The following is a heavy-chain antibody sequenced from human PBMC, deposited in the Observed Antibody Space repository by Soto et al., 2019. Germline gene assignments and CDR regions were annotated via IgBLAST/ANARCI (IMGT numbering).Heavy chain of an antibody. J-gene: IGHJ6*02. Sequence: QVQLVQSGAEVKKPGSSVKVSCKASGGTFTNYAFSWVRQVPGQGLERLGGIMPIFGRADYAQKFRGRVTVTGDKSTSTGHMEMNSLRCEDTAVYYCECWLKEAGISGKYYYGMDVWGQGTTVTVCS. CDR3: ECWLKEAGISGKYYYGMDV. D-gene: IGHD6-19*01. CDR2: IMPIFGRA. V-gene: IGHV1-69*14. CDR1: GGTFTNYA.